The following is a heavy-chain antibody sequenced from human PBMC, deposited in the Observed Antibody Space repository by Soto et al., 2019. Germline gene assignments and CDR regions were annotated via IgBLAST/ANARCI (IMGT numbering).Heavy chain of an antibody. D-gene: IGHD3-22*01. CDR3: AHRPGFSMSFDY. Sequence: SGPTLVNPTQTLTLTCNFSGFSLSTYGVGVAWVRQPPGKALEWLALIYWDDDKRYSPSLETGLTISKDTSKNHVVLTMTNMDPVDTGTYYCAHRPGFSMSFDYWGQGALVTVSS. J-gene: IGHJ4*02. CDR2: IYWDDDK. V-gene: IGHV2-5*02. CDR1: GFSLSTYGVG.